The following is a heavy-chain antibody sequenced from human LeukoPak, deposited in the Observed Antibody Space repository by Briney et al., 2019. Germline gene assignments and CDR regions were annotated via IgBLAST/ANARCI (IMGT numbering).Heavy chain of an antibody. CDR1: GGSISSGGYY. CDR3: ARGDDSGSGRWFDP. J-gene: IGHJ5*02. Sequence: PSETLSLTCTVSGGSISSGGYYWSWIRQHPGKGLEWIGYIYYSGSTYYDPSLKSRVTISVDRSKNQFSLNLNFVTAADTALYYCARGDDSGSGRWFDPWGQGTLITVSS. D-gene: IGHD3-10*01. CDR2: IYYSGST. V-gene: IGHV4-31*03.